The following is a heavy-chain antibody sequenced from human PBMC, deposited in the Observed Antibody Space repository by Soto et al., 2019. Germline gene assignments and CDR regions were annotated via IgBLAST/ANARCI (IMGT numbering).Heavy chain of an antibody. CDR3: ARGRGVVVVADFNYYFDY. V-gene: IGHV3-74*01. J-gene: IGHJ4*02. CDR2: SNLDVSDT. Sequence: GGSLRLSCTASGFTLSTYWMHWVRQAPGKGLVWVSRSNLDVSDTSHSDSVKGRFTISRDNAKNTLFLQMNSLRADDTAIYYCARGRGVVVVADFNYYFDYWGQGTLVTVSS. CDR1: GFTLSTYW. D-gene: IGHD2-15*01.